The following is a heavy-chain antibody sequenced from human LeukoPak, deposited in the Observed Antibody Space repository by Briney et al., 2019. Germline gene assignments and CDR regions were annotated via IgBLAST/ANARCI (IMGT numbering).Heavy chain of an antibody. CDR2: IFYSGTT. V-gene: IGHV4-39*01. CDR3: ARSYLSGTYYDWFDP. J-gene: IGHJ5*02. D-gene: IGHD1-26*01. Sequence: PSETLSLTCTVSGGSISSTSYFWGWIRQPPGKGLEWIGTIFYSGTTYYNPSLKSRVTISVDTSKNQFSLKLSSVTAADTAVYYCARSYLSGTYYDWFDPWGQGTLVTVSS. CDR1: GGSISSTSYF.